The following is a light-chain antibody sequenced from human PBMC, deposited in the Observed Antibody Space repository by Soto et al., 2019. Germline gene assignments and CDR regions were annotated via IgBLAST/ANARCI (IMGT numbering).Light chain of an antibody. CDR2: SNV. V-gene: IGLV1-44*01. CDR1: SSNIGNNA. J-gene: IGLJ2*01. Sequence: QSVVTQPPSASGTPGQAVTISCSGSSSNIGNNAVTWYQQLPGTAPKLLIYSNVLRPSGVPDRISGSKSGTSASLAISGLQSEDEADYFCATWDDSLNGFLVFGGGTKVTVL. CDR3: ATWDDSLNGFLV.